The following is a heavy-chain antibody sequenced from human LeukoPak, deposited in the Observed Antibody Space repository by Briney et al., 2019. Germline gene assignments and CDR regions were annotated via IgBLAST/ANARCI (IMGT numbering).Heavy chain of an antibody. D-gene: IGHD6-13*01. CDR2: ISSTSSYI. J-gene: IGHJ4*02. Sequence: GSLRLSCAASGFTFSNYNFYWVRQAPGKGLEWVSSISSTSSYIYYADSVKGRFTISRDNSKNTLYLQMNSLRAEDTAVYYCAKTDSRSDWGQGTLVTVSS. V-gene: IGHV3-21*04. CDR3: AKTDSRSD. CDR1: GFTFSNYN.